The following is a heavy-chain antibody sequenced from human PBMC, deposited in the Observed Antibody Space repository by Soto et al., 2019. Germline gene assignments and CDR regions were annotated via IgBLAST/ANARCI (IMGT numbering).Heavy chain of an antibody. V-gene: IGHV4-30-4*01. Sequence: SETLSLTCTVSGGSISSGDYYWSWIRQPPGKGLEWIGYIYYSGSTYYNPSLKSRVTISVDTSKNQFSLKLSSVTAADTAVYYCARVLRYSSSSGDPNMYGMDVWGQGTTVTVSS. CDR3: ARVLRYSSSSGDPNMYGMDV. CDR2: IYYSGST. J-gene: IGHJ6*02. D-gene: IGHD6-6*01. CDR1: GGSISSGDYY.